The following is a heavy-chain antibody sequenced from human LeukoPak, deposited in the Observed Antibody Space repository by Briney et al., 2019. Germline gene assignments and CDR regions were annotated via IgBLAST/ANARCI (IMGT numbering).Heavy chain of an antibody. D-gene: IGHD3-3*02. Sequence: GESLKISCAASGFTVSSNYMSWVRQAPGKGLEWVSGIYSGGSTYYADSVKGRFTISRDNSKNTLYLQMNSLRAEDTAVYYCARTISISVYGMDVWGQGTTVTVS. J-gene: IGHJ6*02. V-gene: IGHV3-66*01. CDR2: IYSGGST. CDR3: ARTISISVYGMDV. CDR1: GFTVSSNY.